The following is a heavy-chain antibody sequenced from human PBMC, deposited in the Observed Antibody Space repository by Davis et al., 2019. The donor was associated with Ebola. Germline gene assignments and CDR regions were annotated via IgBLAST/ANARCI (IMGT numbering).Heavy chain of an antibody. CDR1: GYSFIDYG. CDR3: ARERAGTRFDP. D-gene: IGHD1-14*01. CDR2: ISAYYGST. J-gene: IGHJ5*02. Sequence: ASVKVSCKASGYSFIDYGISWVRQAPGQGLEWVGWISAYYGSTKYAQKFQGRVTLTTDTSTSTAYMELSGLTSEDTAVYYCARERAGTRFDPWGQGTLVTVSS. V-gene: IGHV1-18*01.